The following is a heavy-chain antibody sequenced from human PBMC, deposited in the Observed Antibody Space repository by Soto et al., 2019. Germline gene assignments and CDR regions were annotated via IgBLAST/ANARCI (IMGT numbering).Heavy chain of an antibody. CDR2: IYYSGST. D-gene: IGHD1-20*01. V-gene: IGHV4-61*01. J-gene: IGHJ4*02. CDR3: AGLTGTTSFDY. CDR1: GGSVSNGSYY. Sequence: SETLSLTCTVSGGSVSNGSYYWSWIRQPPGKGLEWIGYIYYSGSTNYNPSLKSRVTISVDTSKNQFSLKLSSVTAADTAVYYCAGLTGTTSFDYWGQGTLVTVSS.